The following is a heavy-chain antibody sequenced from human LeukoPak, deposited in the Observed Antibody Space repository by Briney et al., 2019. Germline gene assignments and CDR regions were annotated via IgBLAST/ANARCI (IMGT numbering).Heavy chain of an antibody. Sequence: GGSLRLSCAASGFTFSSYSMNWVRQAPGKGLEWVSVIYSGGSTYYADSVKGRCTISRDNSKTTLYLQMNSLRAEDAAVYYCARADDFWSGADYWGQGTLVTVSS. CDR1: GFTFSSYS. D-gene: IGHD3-3*01. V-gene: IGHV3-53*01. CDR2: IYSGGST. CDR3: ARADDFWSGADY. J-gene: IGHJ4*02.